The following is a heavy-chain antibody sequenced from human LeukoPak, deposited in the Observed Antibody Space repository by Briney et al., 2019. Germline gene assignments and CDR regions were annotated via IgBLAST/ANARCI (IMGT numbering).Heavy chain of an antibody. Sequence: GGSLRLSCAASGFTFDDYAMHWVRQAPGKGLEWVSGISWNGGSIGYADSVKGGFTISRDNAKNSLSPQMNSLRPEDTALYYCAKDLEWELRGWGFVYWGQGTLVTVSS. J-gene: IGHJ4*02. V-gene: IGHV3-9*01. CDR2: ISWNGGSI. D-gene: IGHD1-26*01. CDR3: AKDLEWELRGWGFVY. CDR1: GFTFDDYA.